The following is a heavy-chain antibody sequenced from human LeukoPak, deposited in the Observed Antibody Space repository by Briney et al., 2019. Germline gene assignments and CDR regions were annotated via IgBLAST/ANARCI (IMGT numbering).Heavy chain of an antibody. Sequence: GGSLRLSCAASGFTFSGYEMNWVRQAPGKGLEWVSYISSSGSTIYYADSVKGRFTISRDNAKNSLYLQMNSLRAEDTAVYYCARAPPGSMTAYAFDIWGQGTMVTVSS. D-gene: IGHD2/OR15-2a*01. CDR2: ISSSGSTI. J-gene: IGHJ3*02. V-gene: IGHV3-48*03. CDR1: GFTFSGYE. CDR3: ARAPPGSMTAYAFDI.